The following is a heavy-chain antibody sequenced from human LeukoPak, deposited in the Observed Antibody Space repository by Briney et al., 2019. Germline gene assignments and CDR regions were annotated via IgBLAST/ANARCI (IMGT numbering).Heavy chain of an antibody. V-gene: IGHV4-59*02. CDR2: IRNSGPT. D-gene: IGHD2-2*01. J-gene: IGHJ5*02. Sequence: PSETLSLTCTVSYDSVSDYFWSWIRQPPGKGLEWIAYIRNSGPTRYNPSLQSRVTISLDTSKNQFSLKLTSGTAADTARYYCVKSSSSRFDPWGQGTLVTVSS. CDR1: YDSVSDYF. CDR3: VKSSSSRFDP.